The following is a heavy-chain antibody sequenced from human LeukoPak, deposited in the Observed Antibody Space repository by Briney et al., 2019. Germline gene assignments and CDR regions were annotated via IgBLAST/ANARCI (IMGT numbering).Heavy chain of an antibody. CDR3: ARVPGCSSTSCYTGIWFDP. D-gene: IGHD2-2*02. V-gene: IGHV3-11*01. CDR2: ISSSGSTI. Sequence: GGSLRLSCAASGFTFSDYYMSWIRQAPGKGPEWVSYISSSGSTIYYADSVKGRFTISRDNAKNSLYLQMNSLRAEDTAVYYCARVPGCSSTSCYTGIWFDPWGQGTLVTVSS. CDR1: GFTFSDYY. J-gene: IGHJ5*02.